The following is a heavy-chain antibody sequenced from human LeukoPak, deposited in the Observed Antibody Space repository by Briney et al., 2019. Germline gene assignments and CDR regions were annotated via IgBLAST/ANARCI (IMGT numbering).Heavy chain of an antibody. J-gene: IGHJ4*02. V-gene: IGHV7-4-1*02. CDR1: GYTFTSYA. D-gene: IGHD4-23*01. Sequence: ASVKVSCKASGYTFTSYAMNWVRQAPGQGLEWMGWINTNTGNPTYAQGFTGRFVFSLDTSVSTAYLQITSLKAEDTAVFYCARDPRSAWYLRSPYFDYWGQGTLVTVSS. CDR3: ARDPRSAWYLRSPYFDY. CDR2: INTNTGNP.